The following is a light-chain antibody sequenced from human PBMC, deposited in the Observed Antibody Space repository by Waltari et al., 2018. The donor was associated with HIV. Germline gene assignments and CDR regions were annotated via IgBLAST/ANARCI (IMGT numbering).Light chain of an antibody. CDR2: DDT. J-gene: IGLJ3*02. CDR1: NSNIGAGQG. Sequence: QSVLTQPPSVSGAPGQRVTIPCTGDNSNIGAGQGVHWYQYLPDTGPKLVIFDDTSRPSGVSDRFSGFRSGNSASLAIIALQAEDEAEYYCQSYASGRGGGTWLFGGGTTVTVL. CDR3: QSYASGRGGGTWL. V-gene: IGLV1-40*01.